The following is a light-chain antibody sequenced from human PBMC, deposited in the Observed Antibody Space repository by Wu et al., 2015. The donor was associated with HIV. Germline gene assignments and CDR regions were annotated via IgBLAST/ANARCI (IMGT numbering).Light chain of an antibody. V-gene: IGKV3-11*01. CDR2: DAS. Sequence: EVILTQSPATLSLSPGERATLSCRASQPVGNYLAWYQQKPGQAPRLLIYDASNRATGVPARFSGSGSGTDFTITISSLEPEDFAVYYCQQCNSWPLTFGGGT. CDR1: QPVGNY. J-gene: IGKJ4*01. CDR3: QQCNSWPLT.